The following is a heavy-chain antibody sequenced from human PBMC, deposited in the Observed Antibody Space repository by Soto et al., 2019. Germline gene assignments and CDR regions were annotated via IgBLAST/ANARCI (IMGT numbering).Heavy chain of an antibody. CDR2: IYRGGST. CDR3: ASRPEGDYPYFVY. D-gene: IGHD3-16*01. CDR1: GLTVSSSY. Sequence: EVQLVESGGGLVQPGGSLRLSCAASGLTVSSSYMSWVRQAPGKGLEWVSLIYRGGSTYYADSVKGRFTMSRDKSKNTLYLQMNSLRAEDTAVYYCASRPEGDYPYFVYWGQGTLVTVSS. V-gene: IGHV3-66*01. J-gene: IGHJ4*02.